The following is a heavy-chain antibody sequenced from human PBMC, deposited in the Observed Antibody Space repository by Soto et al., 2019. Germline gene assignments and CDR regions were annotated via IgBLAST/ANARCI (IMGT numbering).Heavy chain of an antibody. CDR1: GYTFTSYG. J-gene: IGHJ3*02. CDR2: ISAYNGNT. Sequence: ASVKVSCKASGYTFTSYGISWVRQAPGQGLEWMGWISAYNGNTNYAQKLQGRVTMTTDTSTSTAYMELRSLRSDDTAVYYCARDQQYSGGGQGAFDIWGQGTMVTVSS. CDR3: ARDQQYSGGGQGAFDI. V-gene: IGHV1-18*01. D-gene: IGHD5-12*01.